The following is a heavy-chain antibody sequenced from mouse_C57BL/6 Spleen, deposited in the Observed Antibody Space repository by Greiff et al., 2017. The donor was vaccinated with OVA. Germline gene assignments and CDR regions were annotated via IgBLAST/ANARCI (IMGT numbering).Heavy chain of an antibody. V-gene: IGHV1-42*01. J-gene: IGHJ4*01. CDR1: GYSFTGYY. Sequence: VQLQQSGPELVKPGASVKISCKASGYSFTGYYMNWVKQSPEKSLEWIGAINPSTGGTTYNQKFKAKATLTVDKSSSTAYMQLKSLTSEDSAVYYCARYGSRGAMDYWGQGTSVTVSS. CDR3: ARYGSRGAMDY. CDR2: INPSTGGT. D-gene: IGHD3-1*01.